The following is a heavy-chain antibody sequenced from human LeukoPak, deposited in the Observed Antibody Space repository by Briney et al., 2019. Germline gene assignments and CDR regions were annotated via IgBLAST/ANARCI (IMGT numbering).Heavy chain of an antibody. CDR1: GYSFTSYW. J-gene: IGHJ6*03. CDR3: ARLMGDVPAAIPYYYYYYMDV. D-gene: IGHD2-2*02. Sequence: GESLKFSCKGSGYSFTSYWIGWVRQMPGKGLEWMGIIYPGDSDTRYSPSFQGQVTISADKSISTAYLQWSSLKASDTAMYYCARLMGDVPAAIPYYYYYYMDVWGKGTTVTVSS. V-gene: IGHV5-51*01. CDR2: IYPGDSDT.